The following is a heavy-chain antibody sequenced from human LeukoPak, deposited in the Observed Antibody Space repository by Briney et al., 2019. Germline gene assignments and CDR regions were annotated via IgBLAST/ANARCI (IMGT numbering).Heavy chain of an antibody. Sequence: GGSLRLSCAASGFTFSNYAMNWVCQAPGKGLEWVSAVSSSGGSTYYADSAKGRFTISRDKSKNTLYLQMNSLRAEDTAIYYCAKEFFDSQQLVPYFDYWGQGTLVTVSS. CDR2: VSSSGGST. CDR1: GFTFSNYA. V-gene: IGHV3-23*01. CDR3: AKEFFDSQQLVPYFDY. D-gene: IGHD6-13*01. J-gene: IGHJ4*02.